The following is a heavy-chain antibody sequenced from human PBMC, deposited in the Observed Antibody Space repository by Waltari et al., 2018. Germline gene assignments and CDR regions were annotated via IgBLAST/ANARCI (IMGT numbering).Heavy chain of an antibody. J-gene: IGHJ3*02. V-gene: IGHV1-18*01. Sequence: QVQLVQSGAEVKKPGASVKVSCKASGYTFTSYGISWVRQAPGQGLEWMGWINAGNGNTKYSQKFQGRVTITRDTSASTAYMELSSLRSEDTAVYYCATSGFNAFDIWGQGTMVTVSS. CDR1: GYTFTSYG. CDR3: ATSGFNAFDI. CDR2: INAGNGNT. D-gene: IGHD3-10*01.